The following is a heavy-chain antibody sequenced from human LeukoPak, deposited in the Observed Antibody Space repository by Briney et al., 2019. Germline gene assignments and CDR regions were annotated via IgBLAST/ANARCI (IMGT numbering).Heavy chain of an antibody. CDR1: GFTFSYFE. CDR2: ISTGGSII. J-gene: IGHJ4*02. Sequence: GGALRLSCAASGFTFSYFEMNWVRQAPGKGLEWVSYISTGGSIIHYADSVKGRFTISRDNAKNSLYLEMNSLRAEDTAIYYCARERYSGYYFDCWGQGTLVTVSS. D-gene: IGHD5-18*01. CDR3: ARERYSGYYFDC. V-gene: IGHV3-48*03.